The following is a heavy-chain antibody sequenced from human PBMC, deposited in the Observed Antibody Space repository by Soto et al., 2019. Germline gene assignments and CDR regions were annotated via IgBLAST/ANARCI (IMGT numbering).Heavy chain of an antibody. D-gene: IGHD6-13*01. CDR2: IIPIFGIA. J-gene: IGHJ5*02. Sequence: QVQLVQSGAEVKKPGSSVKVSCKASGDSFSNYAITWVRQAPGQGLEWMGGIIPIFGIANYEQKFQGKVTITADESTSTAYMELTSLRSDDTAVYYCARRFEGDSSSWSWFDPWGQGTLVIVSS. CDR3: ARRFEGDSSSWSWFDP. CDR1: GDSFSNYA. V-gene: IGHV1-69*01.